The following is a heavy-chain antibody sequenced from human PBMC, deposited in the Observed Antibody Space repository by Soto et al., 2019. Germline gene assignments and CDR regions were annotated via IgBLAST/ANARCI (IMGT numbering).Heavy chain of an antibody. D-gene: IGHD3-10*01. CDR1: GFTFSSYG. J-gene: IGHJ6*02. V-gene: IGHV3-33*01. CDR2: IWYDGSNK. CDR3: ARDRGRYGSGSYFGYYYGMDV. Sequence: GGSLRLSCAASGFTFSSYGMHWVRQAPGKGLEWVAVIWYDGSNKYYADSVKGRFTISRDNSKNTLYLQMNSLRAEDTAVYYCARDRGRYGSGSYFGYYYGMDVWGQGNPGHRLL.